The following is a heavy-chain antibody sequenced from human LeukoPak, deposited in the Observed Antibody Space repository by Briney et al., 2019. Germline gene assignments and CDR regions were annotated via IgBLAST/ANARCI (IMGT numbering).Heavy chain of an antibody. CDR3: ARVGIGRYYDILTGYYNPDY. CDR2: ISSSNSYT. CDR1: VFTFSDSY. D-gene: IGHD3-9*01. J-gene: IGHJ4*02. Sequence: GGSLRLSCAASVFTFSDSYMTWIRQAPGKGLEWVSYISSSNSYTNYADSVKGRFTISRDNAKNSLYLQMNSLRAEDTAVYYCARVGIGRYYDILTGYYNPDYWGQGTLVTVSS. V-gene: IGHV3-11*05.